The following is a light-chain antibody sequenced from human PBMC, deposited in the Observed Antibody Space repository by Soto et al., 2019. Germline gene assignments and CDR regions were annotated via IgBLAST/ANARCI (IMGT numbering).Light chain of an antibody. V-gene: IGKV3-11*01. J-gene: IGKJ1*01. CDR3: QQRSNGPAT. CDR2: DAS. CDR1: QSVSSY. Sequence: EIVLTQSPATLSLSPGERATLSCRASQSVSSYLAWYQQKPGQAPRLLIYDASNRATGIPARFSGSGSGTNFTLTISSLEPEDFAVYYCQQRSNGPATFGQGTKVDIK.